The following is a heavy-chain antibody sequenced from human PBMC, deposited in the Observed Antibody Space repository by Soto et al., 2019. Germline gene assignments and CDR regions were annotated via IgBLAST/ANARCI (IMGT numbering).Heavy chain of an antibody. CDR2: IYYSGST. CDR1: GGSISSGGYY. J-gene: IGHJ3*02. CDR3: ARNLYYYDSSGWAFDI. D-gene: IGHD3-22*01. Sequence: LSLTCTVSGGSISSGGYYWSWIRQHPGKGLEWIGYIYYSGSTYYNPSLKSRVTISVDTSKNQFSLKLSSVTAADTAVYYCARNLYYYDSSGWAFDIWGQGTMVTVSS. V-gene: IGHV4-31*03.